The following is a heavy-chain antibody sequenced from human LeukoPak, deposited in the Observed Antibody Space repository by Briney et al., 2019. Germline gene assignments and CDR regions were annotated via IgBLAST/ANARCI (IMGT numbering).Heavy chain of an antibody. D-gene: IGHD3-22*01. V-gene: IGHV2-26*01. CDR3: ARIRGRFAVVMNYSYMDV. CDR1: GFSLSTARMG. J-gene: IGHJ6*03. Sequence: SGPTLVNLTETLTLTCTVSGFSLSTARMGGSWVGHPPRKALEWLAHIFSNNEISYTPSLKRRLTISKYTSKSQVVLTMTNMEPVDTAPYYCARIRGRFAVVMNYSYMDVWGKRTTVTAS. CDR2: IFSNNEI.